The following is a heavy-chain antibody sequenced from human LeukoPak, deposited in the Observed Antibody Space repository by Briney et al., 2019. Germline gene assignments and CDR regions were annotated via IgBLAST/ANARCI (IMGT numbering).Heavy chain of an antibody. CDR2: IKQDGSEK. V-gene: IGHV3-7*01. D-gene: IGHD3-16*01. J-gene: IGHJ4*02. CDR3: ARDLAYSAPFDY. CDR1: GCTCSSCW. Sequence: GRSLRLSCAASGCTCSSCWMSWVRQAQGKGLEWVANIKQDGSEKYYVDSVKGRFTISRDNAKNSLYLQMNSLRAEDTAVYYCARDLAYSAPFDYWGQGTLVTVSS.